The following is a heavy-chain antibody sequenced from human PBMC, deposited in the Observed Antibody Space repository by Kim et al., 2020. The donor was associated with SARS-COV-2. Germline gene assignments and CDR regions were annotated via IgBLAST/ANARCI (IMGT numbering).Heavy chain of an antibody. CDR3: ARRNNFDY. CDR2: IYYSGAT. V-gene: IGHV4-39*01. J-gene: IGHJ4*02. Sequence: SETLSLTCSVSGGSISDSRPHWGWIRQPPGKGLEWIGSIYYSGATYYNPSLKSRVTISKDTSKNQFSLKLTSVTAADTAVYYCARRNNFDYWGQGTLVSVYS. CDR1: GGSISDSRPH.